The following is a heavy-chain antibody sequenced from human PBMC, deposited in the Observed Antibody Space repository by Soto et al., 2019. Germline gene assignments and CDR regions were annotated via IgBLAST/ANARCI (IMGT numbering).Heavy chain of an antibody. CDR3: ARDSRYCSSTSCYLYYYYGMDV. Sequence: PGGSLRLSCAASGFTVSSNYMNWVRQAPGKGLEWVSRIYSGGSTYYADSVKGRFTISRDNAKNSLYLQMNSLRAEDTAVYYCARDSRYCSSTSCYLYYYYGMDVWGQGTTVTVSS. CDR1: GFTVSSNY. J-gene: IGHJ6*02. D-gene: IGHD2-2*01. CDR2: IYSGGST. V-gene: IGHV3-66*01.